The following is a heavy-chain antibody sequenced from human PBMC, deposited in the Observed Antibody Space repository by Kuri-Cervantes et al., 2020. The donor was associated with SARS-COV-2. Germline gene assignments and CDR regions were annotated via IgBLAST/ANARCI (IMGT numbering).Heavy chain of an antibody. Sequence: SVKVSCKASGGTFSNDAMNWVRQAPGQGLEWVGGIIPIFGTADYAQKFQGRVTITADESTSTAYMELSSLRSEDTAVYYCARESDYSNYGVYYYGMDVWGQGTTVTVSS. J-gene: IGHJ6*02. V-gene: IGHV1-69*13. CDR3: ARESDYSNYGVYYYGMDV. CDR1: GGTFSNDA. CDR2: IIPIFGTA. D-gene: IGHD4-11*01.